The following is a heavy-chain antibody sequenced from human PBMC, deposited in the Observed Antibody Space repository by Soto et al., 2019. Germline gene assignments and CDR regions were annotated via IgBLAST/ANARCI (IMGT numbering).Heavy chain of an antibody. CDR2: ISWDGGDT. D-gene: IGHD3-22*01. CDR1: GFTFDDDM. Sequence: GGSLRLSCAASGFTFDDDMMHWVRQAPGKGLEWVSLISWDGGDTYYADSVKGRFTISRDNSKKCLYLQMNSLRTEDTALYYCAKDLASSGYYSFDYWGQGTLVTVSS. J-gene: IGHJ4*02. V-gene: IGHV3-43*01. CDR3: AKDLASSGYYSFDY.